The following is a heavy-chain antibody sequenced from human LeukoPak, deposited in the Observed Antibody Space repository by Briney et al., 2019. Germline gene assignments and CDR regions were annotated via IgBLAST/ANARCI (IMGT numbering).Heavy chain of an antibody. V-gene: IGHV3-11*04. J-gene: IGHJ1*01. CDR2: IDMSATTI. CDR3: ARPYCSGGSCGGGFQH. Sequence: GGSLRLSCAASGFTFSDYYMGWIRQAPGKGLEWVSYIDMSATTIYYADSVKGRFTISRDNAKNSLYLQMNSLRAEDTAVYYCARPYCSGGSCGGGFQHWGQGTLVTVSS. D-gene: IGHD2-15*01. CDR1: GFTFSDYY.